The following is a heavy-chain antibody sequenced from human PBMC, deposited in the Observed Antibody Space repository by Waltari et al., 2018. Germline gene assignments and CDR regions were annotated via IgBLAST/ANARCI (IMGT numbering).Heavy chain of an antibody. CDR3: VTEYTSGY. J-gene: IGHJ4*02. Sequence: EAQLVESGGGLVQPGGSLRLSCAASGFISSCCWMDWVRQAPGKGVEWVARINEDGSEKDYVASVKGRFTISRDNAKNSLLLQMNSLRAEDTAVYYCVTEYTSGYWGQGTLVTVSS. V-gene: IGHV3-7*01. CDR1: GFISSCCW. CDR2: INEDGSEK. D-gene: IGHD6-19*01.